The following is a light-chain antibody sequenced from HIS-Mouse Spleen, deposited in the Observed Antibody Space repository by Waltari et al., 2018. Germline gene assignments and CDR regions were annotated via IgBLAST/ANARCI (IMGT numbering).Light chain of an antibody. CDR3: QQYGSSPPLT. CDR1: QSVSSSY. V-gene: IGKV3-20*01. J-gene: IGKJ4*01. Sequence: EIVLTQSPGTLSLSPGERATLSCRASQSVSSSYLAWYQQKPGQAPRLLIYGASSRATGIPDRFRGSGSGTDVTLTISRLEPEDFAVYYCQQYGSSPPLTFGGGTKVEIK. CDR2: GAS.